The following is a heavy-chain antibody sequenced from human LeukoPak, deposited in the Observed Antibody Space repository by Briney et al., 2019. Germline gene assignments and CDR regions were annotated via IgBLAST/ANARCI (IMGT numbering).Heavy chain of an antibody. J-gene: IGHJ6*03. V-gene: IGHV3-30*02. D-gene: IGHD4-17*01. CDR1: GFTFSSYG. Sequence: GGSLRLSCAASGFTFSSYGMHWVRQGPGKGLEWVAFIRYDGSNKYYADSVKGRFTISRDNSKNTLYLQMNSLRAEDTAVYYCAKDKGRNGAYYYYMDVWGKGTTVTISS. CDR3: AKDKGRNGAYYYYMDV. CDR2: IRYDGSNK.